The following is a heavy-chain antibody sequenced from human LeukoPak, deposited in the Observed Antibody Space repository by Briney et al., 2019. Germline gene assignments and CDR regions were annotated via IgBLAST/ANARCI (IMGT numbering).Heavy chain of an antibody. V-gene: IGHV1-69*04. J-gene: IGHJ6*02. CDR2: IIPILGIA. Sequence: ASVKVSCKASGGTFSSYAISWVRQAPGQGLEWMGRIIPILGIANYAQKFQGRVTITADKSTSTAYMELSSLRSEDTAVYYCATPTTVTTYYYYGMDVWGQGTTVTVSS. D-gene: IGHD4-17*01. CDR3: ATPTTVTTYYYYGMDV. CDR1: GGTFSSYA.